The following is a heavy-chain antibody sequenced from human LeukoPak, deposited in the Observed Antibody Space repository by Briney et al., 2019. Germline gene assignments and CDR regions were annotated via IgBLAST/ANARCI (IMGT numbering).Heavy chain of an antibody. J-gene: IGHJ4*02. D-gene: IGHD6-13*01. CDR1: GFTFSSYA. CDR2: MSGNGGST. CDR3: AKPGLPGYSSSWLDY. V-gene: IGHV3-23*01. Sequence: PGGSLRLSCAASGFTFSSYALNWVRQAPGTGLKWVSVMSGNGGSTYYADSVKGRFTISRDNSKNTLYLQMNSLRAEDTAVYYCAKPGLPGYSSSWLDYWGQGTLVTVSS.